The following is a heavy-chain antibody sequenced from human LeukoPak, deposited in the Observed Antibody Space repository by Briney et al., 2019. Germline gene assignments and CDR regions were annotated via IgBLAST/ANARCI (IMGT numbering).Heavy chain of an antibody. J-gene: IGHJ3*02. CDR2: IYSGGST. CDR1: GFTVSSNY. Sequence: PGGSLRLSCAASGFTVSSNYMSWVRQAPGKGLEWVSVIYSGGSTYYADSVKGRFTISRDNSKNTLYLQMNSLRAEDTAVYYCAKDPVAGPPDAFDIWGQGTMVTVSS. D-gene: IGHD6-19*01. V-gene: IGHV3-53*01. CDR3: AKDPVAGPPDAFDI.